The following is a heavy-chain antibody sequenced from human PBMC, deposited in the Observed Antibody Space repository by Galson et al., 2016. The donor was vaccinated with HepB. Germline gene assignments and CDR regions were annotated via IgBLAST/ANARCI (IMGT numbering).Heavy chain of an antibody. V-gene: IGHV3-33*01. J-gene: IGHJ4*02. CDR1: RFIFSSYG. CDR3: ARNHGMVTKYYFDY. Sequence: SLRLSCAASRFIFSSYGMHWVRQAPGKGLEWVAVIWYDGSNKYYADSVKGRLTISRDNSKNTLYLQMNNLRVEDTAVYYCARNHGMVTKYYFDYWGQGALVTVAS. D-gene: IGHD3-3*01. CDR2: IWYDGSNK.